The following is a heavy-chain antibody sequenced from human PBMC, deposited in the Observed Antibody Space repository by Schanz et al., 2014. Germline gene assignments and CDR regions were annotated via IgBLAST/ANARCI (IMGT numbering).Heavy chain of an antibody. CDR2: INQDGSEE. V-gene: IGHV3-7*04. Sequence: EVQLVESGGGLVQPGGSLRFSWAASGFTFSIHYMSWVRQAPRKGLGWLANINQDGSEEYYVDSLNGRLTISRDNARNSLYLQMNSLRAEDTAVYFCARGGAGSVLFFFDYWGQGTLVTVSS. CDR1: GFTFSIHY. J-gene: IGHJ4*02. CDR3: ARGGAGSVLFFFDY. D-gene: IGHD3-10*01.